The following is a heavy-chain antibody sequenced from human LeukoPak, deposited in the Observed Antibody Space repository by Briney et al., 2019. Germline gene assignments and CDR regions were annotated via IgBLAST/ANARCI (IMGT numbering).Heavy chain of an antibody. CDR1: GGSISSYY. CDR2: IFYSGSN. J-gene: IGHJ4*02. Sequence: SETLSLTCTVSGGSISSYYWSWIRQPPGKGLECIGYIFYSGSNNYNPSLKSRVTIPVDTSKNQTALKLRSVTAADMAVYYSARHGSVSSGALVWGQGTLVTVSS. CDR3: ARHGSVSSGALV. V-gene: IGHV4-59*08. D-gene: IGHD3-22*01.